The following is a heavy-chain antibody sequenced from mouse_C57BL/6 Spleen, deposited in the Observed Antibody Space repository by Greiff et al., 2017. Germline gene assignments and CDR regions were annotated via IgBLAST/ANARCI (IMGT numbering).Heavy chain of an antibody. J-gene: IGHJ1*03. V-gene: IGHV1-50*01. CDR2: IDPSDSYT. CDR1: GYTFTSYW. Sequence: QVQLQQPGAELVKPGASVKLSCKASGYTFTSYWMQWVKQRPGQGLDWIGEIDPSDSYTNYNQKFKGKATLTVDTSSSTAYMQLSSLTSEDSAVYYCARDYGSSYWYFEVWGTGATVTVSS. CDR3: ARDYGSSYWYFEV. D-gene: IGHD1-1*01.